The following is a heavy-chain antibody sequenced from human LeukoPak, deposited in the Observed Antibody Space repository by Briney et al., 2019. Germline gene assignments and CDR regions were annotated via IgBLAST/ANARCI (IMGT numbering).Heavy chain of an antibody. J-gene: IGHJ3*02. V-gene: IGHV3-74*01. CDR1: GFTFSSYG. CDR2: INGEGRST. D-gene: IGHD6-19*01. Sequence: GRSLRLSCAASGFTFSSYGMHWVSQAPGKGLVWVSRINGEGRSTSHADSVKGRFTISRDNAKNTLYLQMNSLRAEDTAVYYCAREANSGYSSGDDAFDIWGQGTMVTVSS. CDR3: AREANSGYSSGDDAFDI.